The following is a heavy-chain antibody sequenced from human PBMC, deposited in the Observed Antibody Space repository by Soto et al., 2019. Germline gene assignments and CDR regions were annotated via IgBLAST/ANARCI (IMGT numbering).Heavy chain of an antibody. J-gene: IGHJ6*02. Sequence: ASVKVSCKASGYTFTSYGISWVRQAPGQGLEWMGWISAYNGNTNYAQKLQGRVTMTTDTSTSTAYMELRSLRSDDTAVYYCARAGNYWITGTTMYYYYYGMDVWGQGTTVTVSS. V-gene: IGHV1-18*01. CDR2: ISAYNGNT. CDR3: ARAGNYWITGTTMYYYYYGMDV. CDR1: GYTFTSYG. D-gene: IGHD1-7*01.